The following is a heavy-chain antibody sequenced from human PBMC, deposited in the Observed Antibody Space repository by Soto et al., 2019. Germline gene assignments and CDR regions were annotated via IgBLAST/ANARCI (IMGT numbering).Heavy chain of an antibody. V-gene: IGHV1-69*01. CDR2: IIPIFGTA. J-gene: IGHJ6*04. CDR1: GGTFSSYA. Sequence: QVQLVQSGAEVKKPGSSVKVSCKASGGTFSSYAISWVRQAPGQGLEWMGGIIPIFGTANYAQKFQGRVTITADESTRTAYMELSSLRSEDTAVYYCARDGHRYYYCGMDVWGKGTTVTVSS. CDR3: ARDGHRYYYCGMDV.